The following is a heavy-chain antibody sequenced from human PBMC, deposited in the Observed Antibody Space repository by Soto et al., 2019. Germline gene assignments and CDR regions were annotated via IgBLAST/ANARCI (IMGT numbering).Heavy chain of an antibody. Sequence: GASVKVSCKASGYTFTGYYMHWVRQAPGQGLEWMGWINPNSGGTNYAQKFQGWVTMTRDTSISTAYMELSRLRSDDTAVYYCAREASWSGIAVAGTDLSWFDPWGQGTLVTVSS. V-gene: IGHV1-2*04. D-gene: IGHD6-19*01. CDR3: AREASWSGIAVAGTDLSWFDP. CDR2: INPNSGGT. CDR1: GYTFTGYY. J-gene: IGHJ5*02.